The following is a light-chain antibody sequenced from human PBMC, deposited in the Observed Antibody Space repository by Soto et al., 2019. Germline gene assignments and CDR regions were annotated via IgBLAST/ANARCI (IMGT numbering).Light chain of an antibody. V-gene: IGLV4-69*01. CDR3: QTWDTGARVV. Sequence: QPVLTQSPSASASLGASVKLTCTLSSGHSSYAIEWHQQQPEKGPRYLMKLSSDGSHSKGDGIPDRFSGSSSGAERYLTISSLQSEDEADYYCQTWDTGARVVFGGGTKLTVL. CDR1: SGHSSYA. CDR2: LSSDGSH. J-gene: IGLJ2*01.